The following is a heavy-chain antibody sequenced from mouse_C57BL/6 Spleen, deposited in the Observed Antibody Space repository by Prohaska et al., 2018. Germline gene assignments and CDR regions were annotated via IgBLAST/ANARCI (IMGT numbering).Heavy chain of an antibody. CDR2: IDPSVSYT. CDR1: GYTFTSYW. J-gene: IGHJ2*01. CDR3: ARRGTPDY. V-gene: IGHV1-50*01. Sequence: QVQLQQPGAELVKPGASVKLSCKASGYTFTSYWMQWVKQRPGQGLEWIGEIDPSVSYTNYNQKFKGKATLTVDTSSSTAYMQLSSLTSEDSAVYYCARRGTPDYWGQGTTLTVSS.